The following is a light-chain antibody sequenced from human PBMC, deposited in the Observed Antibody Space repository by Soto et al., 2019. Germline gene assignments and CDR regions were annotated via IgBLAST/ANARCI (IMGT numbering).Light chain of an antibody. J-gene: IGKJ4*01. CDR1: QTVNSNY. CDR2: GAS. Sequence: EIVLTQSPGTLSLSPGERATLSCSASQTVNSNYLAWYQQRAGQAPRLLIYGASTRAADIPDRFSGSGSGIDFTLTISRLEPEDFAVYYCQQYDRSPLITFGGGTKVEIK. CDR3: QQYDRSPLIT. V-gene: IGKV3-20*01.